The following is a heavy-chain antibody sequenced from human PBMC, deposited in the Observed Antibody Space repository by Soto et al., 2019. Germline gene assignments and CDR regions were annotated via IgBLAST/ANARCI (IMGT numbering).Heavy chain of an antibody. D-gene: IGHD1-1*01. V-gene: IGHV6-1*01. Sequence: QVQLQQSGPGLVKPSQTLALTCAISGDSVSSNSAAWNWIRQSPSRGLEWLGMTYYRSKWYHDYSFSETTRMTIPPATSMNQSSLQLTSVTPEVTAKYYSARTRGQLITDDFDFWGQGTMVTVSS. CDR2: TYYRSKWYH. J-gene: IGHJ3*01. CDR1: GDSVSSNSAA. CDR3: ARTRGQLITDDFDF.